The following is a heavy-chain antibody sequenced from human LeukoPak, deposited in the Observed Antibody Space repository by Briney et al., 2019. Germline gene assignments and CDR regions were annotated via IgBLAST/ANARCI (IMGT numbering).Heavy chain of an antibody. CDR2: ISSSSSYR. Sequence: GGSLRLSCAASGFTFSSYSMNWVRQAPGKGLEWVSSISSSSSYRYYADSVKGRFTISRDNAKNSLYLQMNSLRAEDTAVYYCARGRIEVAGTEIDYWGQGTLVTVSS. V-gene: IGHV3-21*01. J-gene: IGHJ4*02. CDR1: GFTFSSYS. D-gene: IGHD6-19*01. CDR3: ARGRIEVAGTEIDY.